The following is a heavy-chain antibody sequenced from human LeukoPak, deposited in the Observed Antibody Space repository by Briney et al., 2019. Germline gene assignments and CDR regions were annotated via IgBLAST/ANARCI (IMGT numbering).Heavy chain of an antibody. Sequence: SVKVSCKASGGTFSSCAISWVRQAPGQGLEWMGRIIPIFGIANYAQKFQGRVTITADKSTSTAYMELSSLRSEDTAVYYCARDFRGELPDYWGQGTLVTVSS. D-gene: IGHD1-26*01. J-gene: IGHJ4*02. CDR1: GGTFSSCA. CDR2: IIPIFGIA. V-gene: IGHV1-69*04. CDR3: ARDFRGELPDY.